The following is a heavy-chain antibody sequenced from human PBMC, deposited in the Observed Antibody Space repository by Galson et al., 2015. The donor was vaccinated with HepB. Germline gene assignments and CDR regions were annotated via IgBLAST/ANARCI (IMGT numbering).Heavy chain of an antibody. CDR2: ISGSGGST. CDR1: GFTFSSYA. V-gene: IGHV3-23*01. Sequence: SLRLSCAASGFTFSSYAMSWVRQAPGKGLEWVSAISGSGGSTYYADSVKGRFTISRDNSKNTLYLQMNSLRAEDTAVYYCAKRGARNYDFWSGYYDAFDIWGQGAMVTVSS. CDR3: AKRGARNYDFWSGYYDAFDI. D-gene: IGHD3-3*01. J-gene: IGHJ3*02.